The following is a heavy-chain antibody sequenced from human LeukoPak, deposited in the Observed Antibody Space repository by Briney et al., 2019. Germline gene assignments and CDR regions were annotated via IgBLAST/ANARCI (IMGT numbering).Heavy chain of an antibody. D-gene: IGHD3-3*01. CDR2: SNPSGGST. CDR1: GYTFTSYY. V-gene: IGHV1-46*01. J-gene: IGHJ4*02. CDR3: ARDTLLYDFWSGYYTPYYFDY. Sequence: ASVKVSCKASGYTFTSYYMHWVRQAPGQGRDGMGISNPSGGSTSYAQKFQGRVTMTRDTSTRTAYMELSSLRSEDTAVYYCARDTLLYDFWSGYYTPYYFDYWGQGTLVTVSS.